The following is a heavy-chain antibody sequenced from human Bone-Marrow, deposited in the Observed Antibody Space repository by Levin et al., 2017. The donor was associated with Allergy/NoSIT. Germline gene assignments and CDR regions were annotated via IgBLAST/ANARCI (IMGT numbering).Heavy chain of an antibody. V-gene: IGHV4-59*01. CDR2: IYHSGST. D-gene: IGHD6-13*01. CDR3: ARGGIVVAARFFDY. J-gene: IGHJ4*02. Sequence: SQTLSLTCTVSGGSFTSYYWSWIRQLPGKGLEWIGFIYHSGSTNYNPSLKSRVTISVDTSKNQFSLKLNSVTAADTAVYYCARGGIVVAARFFDYWGQGTLVTVSS. CDR1: GGSFTSYY.